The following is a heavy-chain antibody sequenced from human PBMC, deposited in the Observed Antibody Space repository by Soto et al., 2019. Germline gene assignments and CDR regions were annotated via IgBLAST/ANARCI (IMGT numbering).Heavy chain of an antibody. CDR2: IFHTGST. CDR1: GGSISSGNFS. V-gene: IGHV4-30-2*01. D-gene: IGHD3-3*01. CDR3: ARVKVGDLFRFNWFFDL. J-gene: IGHJ2*01. Sequence: SETLCLTCTVSGGSISSGNFSWTWLRQPPGKGLEWIAYIFHTGSTFYNSSLKPRVSISVDRSKNQFSLKLKSVTETDTAVYYCARVKVGDLFRFNWFFDLWGRGTLVTVSS.